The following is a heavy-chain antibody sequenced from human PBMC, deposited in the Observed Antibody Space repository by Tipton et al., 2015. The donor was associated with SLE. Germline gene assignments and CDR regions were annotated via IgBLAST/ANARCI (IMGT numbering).Heavy chain of an antibody. J-gene: IGHJ6*03. CDR3: ARIGGAGDLYYYYMDV. V-gene: IGHV4-39*07. D-gene: IGHD7-27*01. CDR1: GGSICASSYY. CDR2: IYYSGST. Sequence: TLSLTCTVSGGSICASSYYWGWIRQPPGKGLEWIGSIYYSGSTYYNPSLKSRVTISVDTSKNQFSLKMTSVTAADTAVYYCARIGGAGDLYYYYMDVWGKGTTVTVSS.